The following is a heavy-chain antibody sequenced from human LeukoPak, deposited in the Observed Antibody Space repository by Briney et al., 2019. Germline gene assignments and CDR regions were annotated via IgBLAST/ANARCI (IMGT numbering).Heavy chain of an antibody. CDR2: IFNNGGT. D-gene: IGHD3-22*01. CDR1: GGSINSYY. J-gene: IGHJ4*02. CDR3: ATSSGFYYGAFDY. V-gene: IGHV4-4*09. Sequence: PSETLSLTCTVSGGSINSYYWSWIQQPPGKGLEWIAYIFNNGGTNLNPSLKSRVTISVDTSKNQFSLKLSSVTAADTAVYYCATSSGFYYGAFDYWGQGTLVTVSS.